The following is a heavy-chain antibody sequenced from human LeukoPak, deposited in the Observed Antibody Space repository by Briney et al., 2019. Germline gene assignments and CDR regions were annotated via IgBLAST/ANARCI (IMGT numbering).Heavy chain of an antibody. CDR1: GYTFTGYY. V-gene: IGHV1-2*02. Sequence: ASVQVSCKASGYTFTGYYMHWVRQAPGQGLEWMGWINSNSGGTNNAQKLQGRVIMTTDTSTSTAYMELRSLRSEDTGVYYCARDDTAGPLGYWLQGTLVTVPS. D-gene: IGHD5-18*01. CDR3: ARDDTAGPLGY. J-gene: IGHJ4*02. CDR2: INSNSGGT.